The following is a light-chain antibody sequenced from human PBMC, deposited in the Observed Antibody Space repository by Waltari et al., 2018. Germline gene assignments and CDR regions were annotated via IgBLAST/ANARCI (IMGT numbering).Light chain of an antibody. CDR2: AAS. CDR1: QSITNY. V-gene: IGKV1-39*01. CDR3: RQSYNSVYT. Sequence: DIQMTQSPSSLSAFVGDRVTITCRASQSITNYLSWYQQKPGKAPKLLIYAASTLQSGVPSRFSGSGFGTNFTLTVSSLQPEDFATYYCRQSYNSVYTFGQGTKLEIK. J-gene: IGKJ2*01.